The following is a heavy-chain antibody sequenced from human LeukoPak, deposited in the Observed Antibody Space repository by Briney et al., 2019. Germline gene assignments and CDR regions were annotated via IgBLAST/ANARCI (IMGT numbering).Heavy chain of an antibody. D-gene: IGHD3-16*01. Sequence: SETLSLTCTVSGGSIRSYYWSWIRQPPGKGLEWIGYIHDSGSINYNPSLKSRVTISVDTSKNLFSLKFTSVTATDTAVYYCARHRPGERRFDPWGQGTLVTVSS. CDR1: GGSIRSYY. V-gene: IGHV4-59*08. CDR3: ARHRPGERRFDP. J-gene: IGHJ5*02. CDR2: IHDSGSI.